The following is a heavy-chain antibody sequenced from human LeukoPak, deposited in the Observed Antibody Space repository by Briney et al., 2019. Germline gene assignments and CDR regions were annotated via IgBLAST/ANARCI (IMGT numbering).Heavy chain of an antibody. CDR1: GVSISGYY. V-gene: IGHV4-4*07. D-gene: IGHD3-16*01. J-gene: IGHJ4*02. CDR3: AREGRSATDGY. CDR2: IYSSGST. Sequence: SETLSLTCTVSGVSISGYYWTWIRQPAGKGLEWIGRIYSSGSTNYNPSLKSRVTMSVDTSKNQFSLKLTSVTAADTALYYCAREGRSATDGYWGQGTLVTVSS.